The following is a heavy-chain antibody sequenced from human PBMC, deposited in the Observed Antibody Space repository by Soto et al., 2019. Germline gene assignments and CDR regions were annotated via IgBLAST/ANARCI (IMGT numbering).Heavy chain of an antibody. V-gene: IGHV1-8*01. D-gene: IGHD6-19*01. Sequence: GASVNVSCKSSGYTFTSYDINWVRQAAGQGLEWMGWMNPNSGNTGYAQKFQGRVTMTRNTSISTAYMELSSLRSEDTAVYYCARGLGLYSSGWYASYYYYGMDVWGQGTTVTVSS. CDR2: MNPNSGNT. J-gene: IGHJ6*02. CDR1: GYTFTSYD. CDR3: ARGLGLYSSGWYASYYYYGMDV.